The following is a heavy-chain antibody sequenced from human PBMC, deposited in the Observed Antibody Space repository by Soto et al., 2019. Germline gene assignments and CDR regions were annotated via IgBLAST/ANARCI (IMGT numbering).Heavy chain of an antibody. CDR3: VRLVGGAADY. V-gene: IGHV6-1*01. CDR1: GDSVSSNSAA. D-gene: IGHD1-26*01. J-gene: IGHJ4*02. Sequence: SQTLSLTCAISGDSVSSNSAAWNWIRQSPSRGLEWLGRTYYRSKWFNDYAVSMKSRITXXXDXXXNXFXXXLXSVTPDDTAVYYCVRLVGGAADYWGQGTLVTVSS. CDR2: TYYRSKWFN.